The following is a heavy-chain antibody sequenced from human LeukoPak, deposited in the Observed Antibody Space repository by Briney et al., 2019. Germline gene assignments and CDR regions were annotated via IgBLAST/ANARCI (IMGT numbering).Heavy chain of an antibody. V-gene: IGHV1-69*04. J-gene: IGHJ1*01. D-gene: IGHD3-3*01. CDR1: GGTFSSYA. CDR2: IIPILGIA. Sequence: ASVKVSCKASGGTFSSYAISWVRQAPGQGLEWMGRIIPILGIANYAQKFQGRVTITADKSTSTAYMELSSLRSEDTAVYYCARGVVIFSEYFQHWGQGTLVTVSS. CDR3: ARGVVIFSEYFQH.